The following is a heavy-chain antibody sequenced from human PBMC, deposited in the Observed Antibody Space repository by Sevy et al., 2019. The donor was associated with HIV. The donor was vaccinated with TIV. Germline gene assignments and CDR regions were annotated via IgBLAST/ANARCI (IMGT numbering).Heavy chain of an antibody. V-gene: IGHV3-9*01. Sequence: GGSLRLSCAASGFTFDDYAMHWVRQAPGKGLEWVSGISWNSGSIGYADSVKGRFTISRDNAKNSLYLQMNSLRAEDTAVYYCAKDLVAVAGTTDWFDPWGQGTLVTVSS. CDR2: ISWNSGSI. D-gene: IGHD6-19*01. CDR1: GFTFDDYA. CDR3: AKDLVAVAGTTDWFDP. J-gene: IGHJ5*02.